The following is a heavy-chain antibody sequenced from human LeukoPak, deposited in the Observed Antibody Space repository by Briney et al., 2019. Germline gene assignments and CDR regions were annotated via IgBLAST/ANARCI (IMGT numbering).Heavy chain of an antibody. Sequence: PGGSLPLSCLLSGFNSEDHAMHWVRQAPGKGLEWVSGIYWSSSGTGYADSVKGRFTGSRDSAKNSLYLQMNSLRPEDTALYYCVKDMSPGGADVWGQGTTVSVSS. D-gene: IGHD3-10*01. CDR3: VKDMSPGGADV. CDR2: IYWSSSGT. CDR1: GFNSEDHA. J-gene: IGHJ6*02. V-gene: IGHV3-9*02.